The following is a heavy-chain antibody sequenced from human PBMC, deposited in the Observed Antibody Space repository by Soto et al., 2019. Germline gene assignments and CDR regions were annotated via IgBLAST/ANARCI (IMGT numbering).Heavy chain of an antibody. J-gene: IGHJ6*02. CDR2: MNTNSDDT. Sequence: QVQLVQSGAEVKKPGASVQVSCKTSGYTFTSYDINWVRQAPGQGLEWVGWMNTNSDDTRSAQKFRGKPTWTGDKALRVVYMTLGNLCPDDRAVYYGPRECSAAARFHAIHVWGHGATVAVPS. CDR3: PRECSAAARFHAIHV. D-gene: IGHD2-15*01. V-gene: IGHV1-8*01. CDR1: GYTFTSYD.